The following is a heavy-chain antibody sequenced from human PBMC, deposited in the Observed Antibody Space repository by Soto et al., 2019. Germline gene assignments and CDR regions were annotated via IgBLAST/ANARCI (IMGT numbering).Heavy chain of an antibody. CDR2: INHSGST. D-gene: IGHD6-13*01. CDR3: ARERRVVGGYSASWYDYFDY. CDR1: GGSFSGYY. Sequence: SETLSLTCAVYGGSFSGYYWSWIRQPPGKXLEWIGEINHSGSTNYNPSLKSRVTISVDTSKNHFSLKLSSVSAADTAVYYCARERRVVGGYSASWYDYFDYWAQGTLVTVSS. J-gene: IGHJ4*02. V-gene: IGHV4-34*01.